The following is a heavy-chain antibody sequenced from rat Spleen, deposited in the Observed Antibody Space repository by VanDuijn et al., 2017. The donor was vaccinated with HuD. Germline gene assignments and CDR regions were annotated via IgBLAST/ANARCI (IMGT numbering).Heavy chain of an antibody. CDR2: MRYNGDT. J-gene: IGHJ2*01. CDR1: GFSLIRYN. Sequence: QVQLKESGPGLVQPSQTLSLTCTVSGFSLIRYNVHWVRQPPGKGLEWMGRMRYNGDTSYNSALKSRLSISRDTSKSQVFLKMNSLQTEDTAIYFCTSLRNWGQGVMVTVSS. V-gene: IGHV2-63*01. CDR3: TSLRN. D-gene: IGHD1-11*01.